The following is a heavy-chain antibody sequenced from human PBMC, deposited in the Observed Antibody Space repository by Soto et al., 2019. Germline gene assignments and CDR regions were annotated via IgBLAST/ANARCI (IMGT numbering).Heavy chain of an antibody. V-gene: IGHV5-51*01. Sequence: HGESLKISCKGSGYSFTSYWIGWVRQMPGKGLEWMGIIYPGDSDTRYSPSFQGQVTISADKSISTAYLQWSSLKASDTAMYYCARQTHPGDIVVVVAAPFDYWGQGTLVTVSS. D-gene: IGHD2-15*01. CDR2: IYPGDSDT. CDR3: ARQTHPGDIVVVVAAPFDY. CDR1: GYSFTSYW. J-gene: IGHJ4*02.